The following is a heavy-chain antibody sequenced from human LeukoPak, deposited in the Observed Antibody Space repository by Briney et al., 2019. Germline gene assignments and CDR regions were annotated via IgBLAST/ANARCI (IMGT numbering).Heavy chain of an antibody. J-gene: IGHJ4*02. CDR2: IYYNGST. CDR1: GGSVISGTYY. D-gene: IGHD2-15*01. V-gene: IGHV4-61*01. CDR3: ARERVYCSGGSCYSRSY. Sequence: SETLSLTCNVSGGSVISGTYYWTWIRQPPGKGLEWIGYIYYNGSTNYSPSLKSRVTISVDTSKNQFSLKLTSVTPADTAVYYCARERVYCSGGSCYSRSYWGQETLVTVSS.